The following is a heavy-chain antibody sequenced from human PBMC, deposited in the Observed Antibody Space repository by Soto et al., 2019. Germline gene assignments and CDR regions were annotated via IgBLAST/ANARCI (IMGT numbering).Heavy chain of an antibody. J-gene: IGHJ3*02. Sequence: GGSLRLSCAVSGFTFSSYSMNWVRQAPGKGLEWVSSISSSSSYIYYADSVKGRFTISRDNAKNSLYLQMNSLRAEDTAVYYCARDPFSDAFDIWGQGTMVTVSS. D-gene: IGHD3-3*02. V-gene: IGHV3-21*01. CDR2: ISSSSSYI. CDR3: ARDPFSDAFDI. CDR1: GFTFSSYS.